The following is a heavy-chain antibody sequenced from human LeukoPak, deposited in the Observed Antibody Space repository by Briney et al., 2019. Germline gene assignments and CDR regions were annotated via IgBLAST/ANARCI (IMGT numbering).Heavy chain of an antibody. J-gene: IGHJ4*02. CDR3: AKDLVSYDSSGYPFDY. CDR1: GFTFSSYG. CDR2: ISYDGSNK. V-gene: IGHV3-30*18. Sequence: QSGGSLRLSCAASGFTFSSYGMHWVRQAPGKGLEWVAVISYDGSNKYYADSVKGRFNISRDNSKNTLYLQMNSLRAEDTAVYYCAKDLVSYDSSGYPFDYWGQGTLVTVSS. D-gene: IGHD3-22*01.